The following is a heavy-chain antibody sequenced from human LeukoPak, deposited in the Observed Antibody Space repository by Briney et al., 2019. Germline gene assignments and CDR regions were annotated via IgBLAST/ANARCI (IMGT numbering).Heavy chain of an antibody. CDR3: TSRGTLYGY. CDR2: ISSTSGTI. V-gene: IGHV3-48*01. Sequence: SGGSLRLSCAASGFTFSSYNMNWVRQTPGKGLEWVSYISSTSGTIDYADSVKGRFTISRDNAKTSLYLQMNSLRAEDTAVYYCTSRGTLYGYWGQGTLVTVSS. D-gene: IGHD2/OR15-2a*01. CDR1: GFTFSSYN. J-gene: IGHJ4*02.